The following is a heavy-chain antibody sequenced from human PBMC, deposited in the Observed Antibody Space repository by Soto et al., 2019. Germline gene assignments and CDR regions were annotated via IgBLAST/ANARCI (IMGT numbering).Heavy chain of an antibody. D-gene: IGHD3-10*01. CDR2: VNPILSMS. Sequence: QVQLVQSGAEVKRPGSSVKVSCKASGDTFNFYSINWVRQAPGVGLEWVGRVNPILSMSNYAQRFQGRVTMTAEKLTSTAFMGLRSLGTEGPGILYWAGNYGLGFRAFDSLGPGAPRTVSS. CDR3: AGNYGLGFRAFDS. V-gene: IGHV1-69*02. J-gene: IGHJ4*02. CDR1: GDTFNFYS.